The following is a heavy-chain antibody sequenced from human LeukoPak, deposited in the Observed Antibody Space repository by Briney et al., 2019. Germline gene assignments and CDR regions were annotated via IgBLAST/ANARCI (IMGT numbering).Heavy chain of an antibody. Sequence: GRSLRLSCAASGFTVSRNDVSWVRQAPGRGLECVSVIYGGGPTYYADSVKGRFTLYRDTSNNTLYLQMNSLRAEDTAVYFRARDLGIAGTTHAFDIWGQGTMVTVSS. CDR3: ARDLGIAGTTHAFDI. J-gene: IGHJ3*02. CDR2: IYGGGPT. CDR1: GFTVSRND. V-gene: IGHV3-53*01. D-gene: IGHD1-14*01.